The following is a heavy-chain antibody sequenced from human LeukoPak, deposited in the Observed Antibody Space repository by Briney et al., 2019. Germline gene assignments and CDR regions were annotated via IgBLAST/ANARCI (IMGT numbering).Heavy chain of an antibody. Sequence: NSSETLSLTCTVSGGSISTHYWSWLRQPPGKGLEWIGYIYYSGSTNYNPSLKSRVTISVDTSKNQFSLKLSSVTAADTAVYYCARLMIRSVTAILRFDPWGQGTLVTVSS. CDR3: ARLMIRSVTAILRFDP. D-gene: IGHD2-21*02. CDR1: GGSISTHY. J-gene: IGHJ5*02. CDR2: IYYSGST. V-gene: IGHV4-59*11.